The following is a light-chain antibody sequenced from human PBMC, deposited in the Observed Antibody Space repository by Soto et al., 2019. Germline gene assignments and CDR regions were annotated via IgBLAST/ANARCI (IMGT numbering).Light chain of an antibody. J-gene: IGKJ1*01. CDR1: QSVSSN. CDR3: QQYNNWPT. CDR2: GAS. Sequence: SPGERATLSCRASQSVSSNLAWYQQKPGQAPRLLIYGASTRATGIPARFSVSGSGTEFTLTISSLQSEDFAVYDCQQYNNWPTFGQGTKVDIK. V-gene: IGKV3D-15*01.